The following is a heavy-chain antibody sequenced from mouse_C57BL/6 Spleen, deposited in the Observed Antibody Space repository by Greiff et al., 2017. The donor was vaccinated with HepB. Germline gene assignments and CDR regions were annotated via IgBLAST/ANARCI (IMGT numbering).Heavy chain of an antibody. D-gene: IGHD1-1*01. CDR3: ARDYGSSYRYYAMDY. CDR1: GYTFTSYW. Sequence: QVQLQQPGTELVKPGASVKLSCKASGYTFTSYWMHWVKQRPGQGLEWIGNINPSNGGTNYNEKFKSKATLTVDKSTSTAYMQLSSLTSEDSAVYYCARDYGSSYRYYAMDYWGQGTSVTVSS. V-gene: IGHV1-53*01. CDR2: INPSNGGT. J-gene: IGHJ4*01.